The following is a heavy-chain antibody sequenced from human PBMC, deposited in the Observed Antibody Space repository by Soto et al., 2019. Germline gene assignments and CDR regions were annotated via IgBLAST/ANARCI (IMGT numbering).Heavy chain of an antibody. V-gene: IGHV3-9*01. CDR1: GFTFDDYA. Sequence: GGSLRLSCAASGFTFDDYAMHWVRQVPGKGLEWVSGINWNSGSIGYGDSVKGRFAISRDNAKNSLHLQMNSLSAEDTAFYYCVKDASIKWYSGQLRNWGQGTLVTVSS. J-gene: IGHJ1*01. CDR3: VKDASIKWYSGQLRN. CDR2: INWNSGSI. D-gene: IGHD1-26*01.